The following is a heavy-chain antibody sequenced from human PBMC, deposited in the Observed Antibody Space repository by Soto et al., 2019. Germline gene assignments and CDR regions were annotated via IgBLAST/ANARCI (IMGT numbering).Heavy chain of an antibody. D-gene: IGHD3-22*01. CDR3: ARRLASGYHYRHDALDI. J-gene: IGHJ3*02. V-gene: IGHV1-18*01. Sequence: QVQLVQSGAEVKKPGASVKVSCKASGYTFTSYGISWVRQAPGQGLEWMGWISAYNGNTNYAQKLQGRVTMTTDTPTSTAYMELRSLRSDNTAVYYCARRLASGYHYRHDALDIWGQGTMVTVSS. CDR1: GYTFTSYG. CDR2: ISAYNGNT.